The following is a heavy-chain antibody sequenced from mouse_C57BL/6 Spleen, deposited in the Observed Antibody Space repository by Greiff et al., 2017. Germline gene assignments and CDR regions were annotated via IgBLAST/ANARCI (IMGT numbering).Heavy chain of an antibody. D-gene: IGHD1-1*01. J-gene: IGHJ1*03. CDR3: ARYYYGSSFYWYCDV. CDR1: GYTFTSYW. CDR2: IDPSDSYT. V-gene: IGHV1-69*01. Sequence: QVQLKQPGAELVMPGASVQLSCKASGYTFTSYWMHWVKQRPGQGLEWIGEIDPSDSYTNYNQKFKGKSTLTVDKSSSTAYMQLSSLTSEDSAVYYCARYYYGSSFYWYCDVWGTGTTVTVSS.